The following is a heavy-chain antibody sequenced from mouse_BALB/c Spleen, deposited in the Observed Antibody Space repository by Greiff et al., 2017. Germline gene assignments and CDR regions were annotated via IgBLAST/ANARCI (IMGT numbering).Heavy chain of an antibody. D-gene: IGHD2-2*01. CDR2: ISSGGGST. J-gene: IGHJ4*01. CDR1: GFAFSSYD. CDR3: ARHRDGYDDAMDY. V-gene: IGHV5-12-1*01. Sequence: EVKLMESGGGLVKPGGSLKLSCAASGFAFSSYDMSWVRQTPEKRLEWVAYISSGGGSTYYPDTVKGRFTISRDNAKNTLYLQMSSLKSEDTAMYYCARHRDGYDDAMDYWGQGTSVTVSS.